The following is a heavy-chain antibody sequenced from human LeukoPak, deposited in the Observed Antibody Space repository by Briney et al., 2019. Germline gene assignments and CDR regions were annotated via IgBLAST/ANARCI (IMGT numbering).Heavy chain of an antibody. V-gene: IGHV1-8*01. Sequence: APVKVSGKASRYTFTRYDINWVRQATGQGLEWMGWMNPKSGNTGYAQKFQGRVTMTRNTSISTAYMELSSLRSEDTAVYYCARGPWGYYYDSSVYYDYWGQGTLVTVSS. D-gene: IGHD3-22*01. CDR3: ARGPWGYYYDSSVYYDY. CDR1: RYTFTRYD. J-gene: IGHJ4*02. CDR2: MNPKSGNT.